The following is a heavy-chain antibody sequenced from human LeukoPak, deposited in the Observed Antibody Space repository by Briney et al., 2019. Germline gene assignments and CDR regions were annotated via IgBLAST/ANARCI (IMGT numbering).Heavy chain of an antibody. D-gene: IGHD3-3*01. Sequence: PGGSLRLSCAASGFTFSSYSMNWVRQAPGKGLEWVSSISSSSSYIYYADSVKGRFTISRDNAKNSLYLQMNSLRAEDTAVYYCARGGHDFWSVYYFDYWGQGTLVTVSS. J-gene: IGHJ4*02. CDR3: ARGGHDFWSVYYFDY. V-gene: IGHV3-21*01. CDR1: GFTFSSYS. CDR2: ISSSSSYI.